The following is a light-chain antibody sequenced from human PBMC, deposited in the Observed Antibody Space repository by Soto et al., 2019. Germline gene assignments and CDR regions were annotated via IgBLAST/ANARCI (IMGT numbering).Light chain of an antibody. Sequence: EVVLTQSPGTLSLSPGEIASLSCRASQSVSNNYLAWYQQKPGQSPKLLIFGSSDRATGIPDRFSGSGSGTDFTLTISRLEPEDFAVYYCHQYGSSHPYTFGQGTKLEIK. J-gene: IGKJ2*01. CDR2: GSS. CDR3: HQYGSSHPYT. CDR1: QSVSNNY. V-gene: IGKV3-20*01.